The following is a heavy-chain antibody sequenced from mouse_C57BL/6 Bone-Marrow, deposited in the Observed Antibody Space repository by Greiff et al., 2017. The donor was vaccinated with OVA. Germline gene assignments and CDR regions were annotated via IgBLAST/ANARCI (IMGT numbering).Heavy chain of an antibody. CDR1: GFTFSSYA. CDR3: TRDHYSKSYWYFDV. J-gene: IGHJ1*03. D-gene: IGHD2-5*01. CDR2: ISSGGDYI. Sequence: EVHLVESGEGLVKPGGSLKLSCAASGFTFSSYAMSWVRQTPEKSLEWVAYISSGGDYIYYADTVKGRFTISRDNARNTLYLQMSSLKSEDTAMYYCTRDHYSKSYWYFDVWGTGTTVTVSS. V-gene: IGHV5-9-1*02.